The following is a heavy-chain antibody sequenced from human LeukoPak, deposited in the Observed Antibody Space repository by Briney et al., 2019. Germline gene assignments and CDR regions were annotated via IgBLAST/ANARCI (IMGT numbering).Heavy chain of an antibody. CDR3: ARSIMTMLGGVIVIKGLDY. CDR2: IIPILGIA. J-gene: IGHJ4*02. Sequence: GASVKVSCKASGGTFSSYAISWVRQAPGQGLEWMGRIIPILGIANYAQKFQGRVTITADKSTSTAYMELSSLRSEDTAVYYCARSIMTMLGGVIVIKGLDYWGQGTLVTVSS. V-gene: IGHV1-69*04. D-gene: IGHD3-16*02. CDR1: GGTFSSYA.